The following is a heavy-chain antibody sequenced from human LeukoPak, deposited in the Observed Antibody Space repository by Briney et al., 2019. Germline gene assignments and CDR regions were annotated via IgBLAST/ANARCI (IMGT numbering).Heavy chain of an antibody. CDR3: ARPRAAAEIFFDL. V-gene: IGHV5-51*01. CDR1: GYSFTSYW. J-gene: IGHJ2*01. Sequence: GESLKISCKGSGYSFTSYWIGWVRQMPGEGLEWMGIIYPGDSDTRYSPSFQGQVTISADKSISTAYLQWSSLKASDTAMYYCARPRAAAEIFFDLWGRGTLVTASS. CDR2: IYPGDSDT. D-gene: IGHD6-13*01.